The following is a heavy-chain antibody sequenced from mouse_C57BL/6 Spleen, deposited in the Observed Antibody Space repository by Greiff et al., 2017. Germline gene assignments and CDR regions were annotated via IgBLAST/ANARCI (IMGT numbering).Heavy chain of an antibody. D-gene: IGHD2-1*01. Sequence: EVQVVESGGGLVKPGGSLKLSCAASGFTFSSYAMSWVRQTPEKRLEWVATISDGGSYTYYPDNVKGRFTISRDNAKNNLYLQMSHLKSEDTAMYYCARDGNYLYYFDYWGQGTTLTVSS. CDR1: GFTFSSYA. J-gene: IGHJ2*01. CDR3: ARDGNYLYYFDY. V-gene: IGHV5-4*01. CDR2: ISDGGSYT.